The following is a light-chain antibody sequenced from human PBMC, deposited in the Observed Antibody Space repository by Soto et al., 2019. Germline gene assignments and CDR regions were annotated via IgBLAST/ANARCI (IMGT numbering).Light chain of an antibody. V-gene: IGLV2-14*01. Sequence: QSALTQPASVSGSPGQSITISCTGTSSDVGGYNYVSWYQQHPGKAPKLMIYDVSNRPSGVSNRFSGSKSGNTAYLTISGLKAEDEADYYCSSYTSSSVVFGGGTKLTVL. J-gene: IGLJ2*01. CDR3: SSYTSSSVV. CDR2: DVS. CDR1: SSDVGGYNY.